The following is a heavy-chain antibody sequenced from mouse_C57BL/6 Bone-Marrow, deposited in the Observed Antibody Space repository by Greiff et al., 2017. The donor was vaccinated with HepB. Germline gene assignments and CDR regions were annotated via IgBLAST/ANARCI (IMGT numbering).Heavy chain of an antibody. CDR1: GYAFSSSW. CDR2: IYPGDGDT. D-gene: IGHD1-1*01. Sequence: QVQLQQSGPELVKPGASVKISCKASGYAFSSSWMNWVKQRPGKGLEWIGRIYPGDGDTNYNGKFKGKATLTADKSSSTAYMQLSRLTSEDSAVYFCARFHTTVVARWYFDVWGTGTTVTVSS. V-gene: IGHV1-82*01. CDR3: ARFHTTVVARWYFDV. J-gene: IGHJ1*03.